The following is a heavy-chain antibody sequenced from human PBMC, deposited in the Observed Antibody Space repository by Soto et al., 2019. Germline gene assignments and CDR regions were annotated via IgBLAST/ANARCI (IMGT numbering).Heavy chain of an antibody. D-gene: IGHD3-22*01. CDR2: ISAYNGNT. CDR3: VRDLGVVVIPEDALDL. J-gene: IGHJ3*01. CDR1: GYTFTSYG. V-gene: IGHV1-18*01. Sequence: ASVKVSCKASGYTFTSYGISWVRQAPGQGLEWMGWISAYNGNTNYAQKLQGRVTMTTDTSTSTAYMELRNLRSDDTAMYYCVRDLGVVVIPEDALDLWGQGTKVTVSS.